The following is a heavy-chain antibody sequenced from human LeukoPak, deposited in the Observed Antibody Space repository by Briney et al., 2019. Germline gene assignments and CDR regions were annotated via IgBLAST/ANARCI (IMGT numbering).Heavy chain of an antibody. V-gene: IGHV4-34*01. J-gene: IGHJ4*02. CDR1: GGSFSGYY. CDR2: IYHSGTT. Sequence: SETLSLTCAVYGGSFSGYYWSWVRQPPGKGLEWIGEIYHSGTTNYNPSLKSRVTISVDKSKNQFSPNLSSVTAADTAVYYCARASSGSYSRYFDYWGQGTLVTVSS. D-gene: IGHD1-26*01. CDR3: ARASSGSYSRYFDY.